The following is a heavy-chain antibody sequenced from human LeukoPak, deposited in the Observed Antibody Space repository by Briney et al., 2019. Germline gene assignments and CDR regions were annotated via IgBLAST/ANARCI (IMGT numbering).Heavy chain of an antibody. V-gene: IGHV3-23*01. CDR2: ISGSGGST. CDR3: AKLLRYFDWLFYD. J-gene: IGHJ4*02. CDR1: GFTFSSYA. Sequence: QPGGSLRLSCAASGFTFSSYAMSWGRQAPGKGLEWVSAISGSGGSTYYADSVKGRFTIPRDNSKNTLYLQMNSLRAEDTAVYYCAKLLRYFDWLFYDWGQGTLVTVSS. D-gene: IGHD3-9*01.